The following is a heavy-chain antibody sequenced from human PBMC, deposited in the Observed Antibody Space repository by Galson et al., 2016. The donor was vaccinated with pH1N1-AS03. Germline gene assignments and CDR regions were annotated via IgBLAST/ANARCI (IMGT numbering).Heavy chain of an antibody. Sequence: SLRLSCAASGFTFDDYAMHWVRQAPGKRLEWVSYISPTATTINYADSVKGRFTISRDNAKNSLYLQMSTLRSDDTAVYYCARPNGDYAINAFDIWGQGTMVTVSS. J-gene: IGHJ3*02. CDR1: GFTFDDYA. CDR3: ARPNGDYAINAFDI. D-gene: IGHD4-17*01. V-gene: IGHV3-11*01. CDR2: ISPTATTI.